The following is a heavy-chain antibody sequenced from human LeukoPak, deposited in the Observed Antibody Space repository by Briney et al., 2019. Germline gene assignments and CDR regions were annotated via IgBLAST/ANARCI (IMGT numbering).Heavy chain of an antibody. CDR1: GFTFSSYA. CDR3: ASVRGGNFDY. V-gene: IGHV3-30*04. Sequence: GRSLRLSCAASGFTFSSYAMHWVRQAPGKGLEWVAVISYDGSNKYCADSVKGRFTISRDNSKNTLYLQMNSLRAEDTAVYYCASVRGGNFDYWGQGTLVTVSS. CDR2: ISYDGSNK. D-gene: IGHD3-10*02. J-gene: IGHJ4*02.